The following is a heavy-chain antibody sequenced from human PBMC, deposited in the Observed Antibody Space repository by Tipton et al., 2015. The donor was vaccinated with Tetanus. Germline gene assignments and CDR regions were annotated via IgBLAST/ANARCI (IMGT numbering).Heavy chain of an antibody. CDR2: TYYRFKWHN. D-gene: IGHD3-10*01. Sequence: GLAKPSQTLSLTCAISGDSVSSSSAAWNWIRQSPSRGLEWLGRTYYRFKWHNDYALSVKSRITFDPDTYRNQFCLQLSSVTPEDTAVYFCARDVGGANWFGPWGQGTLVTVSS. V-gene: IGHV6-1*01. CDR1: GDSVSSSSAA. J-gene: IGHJ5*02. CDR3: ARDVGGANWFGP.